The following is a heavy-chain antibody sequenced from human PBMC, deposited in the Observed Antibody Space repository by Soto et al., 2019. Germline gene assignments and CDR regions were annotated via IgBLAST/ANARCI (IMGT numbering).Heavy chain of an antibody. D-gene: IGHD3-3*01. CDR1: GGSISSYY. CDR3: ARQGANFWSGYYNGPYYFHY. V-gene: IGHV4-59*08. CDR2: IYYSGST. J-gene: IGHJ4*02. Sequence: QVQLQESGPGLVKPSETLSLTCTVSGGSISSYYWSWIRQPPGKGLEWIGYIYYSGSTNYNPSLKSRVTISVDTSKNQFSLKLSSVTAADTAVSYCARQGANFWSGYYNGPYYFHYWGQGTLVTVSS.